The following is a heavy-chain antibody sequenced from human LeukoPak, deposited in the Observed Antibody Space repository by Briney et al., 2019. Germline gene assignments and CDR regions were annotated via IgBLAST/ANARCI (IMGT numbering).Heavy chain of an antibody. CDR2: IWYDGSNK. Sequence: GGSLRLSCAASGFTFSDYGMHWVRQAPGKGLEWVAVIWYDGSNKYYADSVKGRFTISRDNSKNTLYLQMNSLRAEDTAVYYCARDPNYYDSSGYPDWGQGTLVTVSS. D-gene: IGHD3-22*01. CDR3: ARDPNYYDSSGYPD. J-gene: IGHJ4*02. V-gene: IGHV3-33*01. CDR1: GFTFSDYG.